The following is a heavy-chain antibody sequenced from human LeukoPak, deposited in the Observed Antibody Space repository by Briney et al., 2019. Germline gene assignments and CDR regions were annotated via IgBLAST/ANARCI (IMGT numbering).Heavy chain of an antibody. CDR3: ARDDYGSGSYYNPFDY. CDR1: GYTFTGYY. D-gene: IGHD3-10*01. Sequence: ASVKVSCKASGYTFTGYYMHWVRQAPGQGLEWMGRINPNSGGTNYAQKFQGRVTMTRDTSISTAYMELSRLRSDDTAVYYCARDDYGSGSYYNPFDYWGQGTLVTVPS. CDR2: INPNSGGT. J-gene: IGHJ4*02. V-gene: IGHV1-2*06.